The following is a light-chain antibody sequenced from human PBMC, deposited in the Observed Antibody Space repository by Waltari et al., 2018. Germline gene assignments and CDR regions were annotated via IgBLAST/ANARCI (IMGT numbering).Light chain of an antibody. V-gene: IGKV3-11*01. CDR3: QQRSHWWT. CDR1: QSVGSY. Sequence: ETVLTQSPVTLSLSPGERATLSCRASQSVGSYLAWYQQRLGQPPRLLIFDASKRATGIPARCSSSGAETDFTLTRSGLEPEDFAVYYGQQRSHWWTFGQGTKVEIK. CDR2: DAS. J-gene: IGKJ1*01.